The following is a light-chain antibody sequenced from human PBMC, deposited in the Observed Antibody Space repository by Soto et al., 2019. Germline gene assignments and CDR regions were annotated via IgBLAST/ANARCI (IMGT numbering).Light chain of an antibody. CDR1: QSVSNTY. V-gene: IGKV3-20*01. CDR3: QQYNNWPPET. CDR2: GAS. J-gene: IGKJ1*01. Sequence: IVLTQSPDTLSLTPGETATLSCRASQSVSNTYLAWYQQKPGQAPRLLIYGASGRATAIPDRFSGSGSGTEFTLIINRLEPEDFAVYYCQQYNNWPPETFGQGTKV.